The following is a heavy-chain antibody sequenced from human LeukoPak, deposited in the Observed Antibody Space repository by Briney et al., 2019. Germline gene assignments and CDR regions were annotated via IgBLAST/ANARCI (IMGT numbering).Heavy chain of an antibody. D-gene: IGHD3-16*01. Sequence: PGGSLRLSCAASGFTFDAYGMTWVRQAPGKGLEWVSGINWSGGSTGYADSVKGRFTISRDNAKNSLYLQMNSLRAEDTALYYCARAYMSKIPFSWGQGTLVTVSS. V-gene: IGHV3-20*04. CDR3: ARAYMSKIPFS. CDR1: GFTFDAYG. CDR2: INWSGGST. J-gene: IGHJ4*02.